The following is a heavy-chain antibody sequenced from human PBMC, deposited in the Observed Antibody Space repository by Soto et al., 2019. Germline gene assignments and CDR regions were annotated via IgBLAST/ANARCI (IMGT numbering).Heavy chain of an antibody. CDR2: INHSGST. CDR1: GGSFSGYY. Sequence: SETLSLTCAVYGGSFSGYYWSWIRQPPGKGLEWIGEINHSGSTTYDPSLKSRVTISVDTSKKQFSLKLSSVTAADTAVYYCARGKGSGSIYDYLMDFWGQGTTVTVSS. D-gene: IGHD3-10*01. J-gene: IGHJ6*02. CDR3: ARGKGSGSIYDYLMDF. V-gene: IGHV4-34*01.